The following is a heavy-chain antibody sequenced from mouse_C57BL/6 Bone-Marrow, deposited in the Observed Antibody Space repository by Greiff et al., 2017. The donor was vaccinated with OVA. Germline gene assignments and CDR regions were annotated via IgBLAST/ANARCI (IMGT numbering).Heavy chain of an antibody. J-gene: IGHJ2*01. CDR3: TSYGNFDY. D-gene: IGHD2-1*01. Sequence: EVQLQQSGAELVRPGASVKLSCTASGFNIKDDYLHWVKQRPEQGLEWIGWLAPENGDTEYASKFQGKATITADTASNTAYLQLSSLTSEDTAVYYCTSYGNFDYWGQGTTLTVSS. CDR2: LAPENGDT. CDR1: GFNIKDDY. V-gene: IGHV14-4*01.